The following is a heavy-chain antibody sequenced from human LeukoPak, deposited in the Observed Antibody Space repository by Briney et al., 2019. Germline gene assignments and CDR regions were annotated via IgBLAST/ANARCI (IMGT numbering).Heavy chain of an antibody. Sequence: ASVKVSCKASGYTFTSYGISWVRQAPGQGLEWMGWISAYNGNTNYAQKLQGRVTMTTDTSTSTAYMELRSLRSDDTAVYYCARDRTRIAAAGTGYWGQGTLVTVSS. D-gene: IGHD6-13*01. CDR2: ISAYNGNT. V-gene: IGHV1-18*01. CDR1: GYTFTSYG. CDR3: ARDRTRIAAAGTGY. J-gene: IGHJ4*02.